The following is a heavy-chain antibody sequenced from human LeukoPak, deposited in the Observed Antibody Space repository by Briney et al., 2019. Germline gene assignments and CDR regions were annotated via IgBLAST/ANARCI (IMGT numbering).Heavy chain of an antibody. Sequence: SETLSLTCTVSGGSISSYYWSWIRQPPGKGLEWIGYIYYSGSTNYNPSLKSRVTISVDTSKNQFSLKLSSVTTADTAVYYCARRRQHYDYWGQGTLVTVSS. V-gene: IGHV4-59*08. CDR1: GGSISSYY. J-gene: IGHJ4*02. CDR3: ARRRQHYDY. D-gene: IGHD6-13*01. CDR2: IYYSGST.